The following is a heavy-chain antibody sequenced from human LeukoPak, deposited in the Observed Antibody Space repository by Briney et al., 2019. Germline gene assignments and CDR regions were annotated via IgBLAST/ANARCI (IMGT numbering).Heavy chain of an antibody. J-gene: IGHJ6*02. Sequence: SVKVSCKASGGTFSSYAISWVRQAPGQGLEWMGRIIPIFGIANYAQKFQGRVTITADKSTSTAYMELSSLRSEDTAVYYCARNQNYESDGKDVWGQGTTVTVSS. D-gene: IGHD1-7*01. V-gene: IGHV1-69*04. CDR1: GGTFSSYA. CDR3: ARNQNYESDGKDV. CDR2: IIPIFGIA.